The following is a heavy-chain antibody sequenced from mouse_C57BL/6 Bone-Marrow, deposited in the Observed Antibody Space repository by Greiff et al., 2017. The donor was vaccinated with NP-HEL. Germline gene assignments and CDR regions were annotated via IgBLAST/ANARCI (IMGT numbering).Heavy chain of an antibody. V-gene: IGHV14-3*01. CDR3: EGGGYGNYVLYAMDY. Sequence: VQLQQSVAELVRPGASVKLSCTASGFNIKNTYMHWVKQRPEQGLEWIGRIDPANGNTKYAPKFQGKATITADTSSNTAYLQLSSLTSEDTAIYDGEGGGYGNYVLYAMDYWGQGTSVTVSS. D-gene: IGHD2-1*01. CDR1: GFNIKNTY. J-gene: IGHJ4*01. CDR2: IDPANGNT.